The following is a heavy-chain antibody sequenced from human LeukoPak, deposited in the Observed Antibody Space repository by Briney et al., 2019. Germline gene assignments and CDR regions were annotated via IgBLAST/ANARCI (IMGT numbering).Heavy chain of an antibody. CDR3: ARMMTDFDGSGHDIQRGAFDI. CDR2: ISYDGRYQ. V-gene: IGHV3-30*09. Sequence: GGSLRLSCAASGFTFNRYRLHWVRQAPGKGLEWVAVISYDGRYQFYADSVKGRFAVSRDNSKNTLSLQMNSLRAEDTAVYHCARMMTDFDGSGHDIQRGAFDIWGQGTMVTVS. CDR1: GFTFNRYR. J-gene: IGHJ3*02. D-gene: IGHD3-22*01.